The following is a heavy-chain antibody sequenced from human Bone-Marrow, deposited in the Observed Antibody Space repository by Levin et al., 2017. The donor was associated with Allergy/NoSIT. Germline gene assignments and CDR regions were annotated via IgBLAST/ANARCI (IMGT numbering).Heavy chain of an antibody. CDR2: IWYDGSNK. CDR1: GFTFSSYG. D-gene: IGHD3-10*01. CDR3: ARESPSLWFGEFPSGCLDY. J-gene: IGHJ4*02. Sequence: GGSLRLSCAASGFTFSSYGMHWVRQAPGKGLEWVAVIWYDGSNKYYADSVKGRFTISRDNSKNTLYLQMNSLRAEDTAVYYCARESPSLWFGEFPSGCLDYWGQGTLVTVSS. V-gene: IGHV3-33*01.